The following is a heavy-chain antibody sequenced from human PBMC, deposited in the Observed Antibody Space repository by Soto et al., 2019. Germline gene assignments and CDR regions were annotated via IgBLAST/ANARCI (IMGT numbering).Heavy chain of an antibody. J-gene: IGHJ6*02. CDR1: GGTFSSYA. CDR2: IIPIFGTA. V-gene: IGHV1-69*06. CDR3: ASGRYCSGGSRQYYYYGMDV. Sequence: SVKVSCKASGGTFSSYAISWVRQAPGQGLEWMGGIIPIFGTANYAQKFQGRVTITADKSTSTAYMELSSLRSEDTAVYYCASGRYCSGGSRQYYYYGMDVWGQGTTVTVSS. D-gene: IGHD2-15*01.